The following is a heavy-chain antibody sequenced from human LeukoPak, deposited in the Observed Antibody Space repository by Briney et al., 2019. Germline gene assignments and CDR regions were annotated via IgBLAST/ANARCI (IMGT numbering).Heavy chain of an antibody. CDR1: GFTFSSYA. D-gene: IGHD2-21*02. CDR2: ISYDRTNK. J-gene: IGHJ4*02. CDR3: ARESPACGEDCYFDY. V-gene: IGHV3-30-3*01. Sequence: PGRALRLSCAASGFTFSSYAMHGVLKAPGNRLKEVSVISYDRTNKYYAESVKGRFTISRDNSKNTLYLQMNRLRTDDTAVYYCARESPACGEDCYFDYWGQGTLVTVSS.